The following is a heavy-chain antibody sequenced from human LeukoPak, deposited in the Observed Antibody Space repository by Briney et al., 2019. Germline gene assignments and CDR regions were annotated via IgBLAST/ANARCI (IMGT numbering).Heavy chain of an antibody. CDR3: ARDRGRDGYNPFDY. CDR2: ISSSSSYI. D-gene: IGHD5-24*01. V-gene: IGHV3-21*01. Sequence: PGGSLRLSCAASGFTFSSYSMNWVRQAPGKGLEWVSSISSSSSYIYYADSVKGRFTISRDNAKNSLYLQMNSLRAEDTAVYYCARDRGRDGYNPFDYWGQGTLVTVSS. CDR1: GFTFSSYS. J-gene: IGHJ4*02.